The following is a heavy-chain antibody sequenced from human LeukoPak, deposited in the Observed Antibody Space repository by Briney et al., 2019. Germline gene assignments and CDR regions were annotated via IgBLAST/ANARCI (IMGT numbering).Heavy chain of an antibody. CDR1: GDSISSGDYY. CDR3: ARVATMVRGSNGMDV. CDR2: IYYSGST. Sequence: SETLSLTCSVSGDSISSGDYYWSWIRQLPGKGLEWIGYIYYSGSTNYNPSLRSRATISVDTSKKQFSLNLSSVTAADTALYYCARVATMVRGSNGMDVWGKGTTVTVSS. V-gene: IGHV4-61*08. J-gene: IGHJ6*04. D-gene: IGHD3-10*01.